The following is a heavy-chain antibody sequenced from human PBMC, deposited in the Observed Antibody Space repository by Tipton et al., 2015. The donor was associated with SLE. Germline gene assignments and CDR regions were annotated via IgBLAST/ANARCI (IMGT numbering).Heavy chain of an antibody. CDR2: IHTSGGT. CDR1: GGSISSGGYY. J-gene: IGHJ5*02. V-gene: IGHV4-61*02. CDR3: ARDKNLNWFDP. Sequence: TLSLTCTVSGGSISSGGYYWSWIRQHPGKGLEWIGRIHTSGGTSYNPSLEGRVTISMDTSKNQFSLKLNSVTAADTAVYYCARDKNLNWFDPWGQGTLITVSS.